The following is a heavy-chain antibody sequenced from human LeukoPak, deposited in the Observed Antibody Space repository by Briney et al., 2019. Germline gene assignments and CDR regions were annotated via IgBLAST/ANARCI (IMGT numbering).Heavy chain of an antibody. Sequence: PGGSLRLSCAASGFTFSSYWMSWVRQAPGKGLEWVANIKQDGSEKYYVDSVNGRFTISRDNAKNSLYLQMNSLRAEDTAVYYCARVPVVTAPEVYMDVWGKGTTVTVSS. V-gene: IGHV3-7*01. CDR1: GFTFSSYW. CDR3: ARVPVVTAPEVYMDV. J-gene: IGHJ6*03. D-gene: IGHD2-21*02. CDR2: IKQDGSEK.